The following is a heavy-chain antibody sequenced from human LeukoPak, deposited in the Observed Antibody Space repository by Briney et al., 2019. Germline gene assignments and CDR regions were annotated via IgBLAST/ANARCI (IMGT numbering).Heavy chain of an antibody. CDR3: ARLRAYYYDSSGYYNFDF. CDR1: GGSFSGYY. CDR2: INHSGST. Sequence: TSETLSLTCAVYGGSFSGYYWSWIRLPPGKGLEWIGEINHSGSTNYNPSLQSRVTISVDTSKNQFSLRLSSVTAADTAVYYCARLRAYYYDSSGYYNFDFWGQGTLVTVSS. J-gene: IGHJ4*02. V-gene: IGHV4-34*01. D-gene: IGHD3-22*01.